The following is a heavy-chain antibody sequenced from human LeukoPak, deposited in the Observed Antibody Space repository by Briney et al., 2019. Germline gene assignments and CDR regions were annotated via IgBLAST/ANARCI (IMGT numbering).Heavy chain of an antibody. CDR1: GFTFSSYG. V-gene: IGHV3-30*18. D-gene: IGHD3-10*01. CDR3: AKDREVWFGELLPLSLDY. CDR2: ISYDGSNK. Sequence: GGSLRLSCAASGFTFSSYGMHWVRQAPGKGLEWVAVISYDGSNKYYADSVKGRFTISRDNSKNTLYLQMNSLRAEDTAVYYCAKDREVWFGELLPLSLDYWGQGTLVTVSS. J-gene: IGHJ4*02.